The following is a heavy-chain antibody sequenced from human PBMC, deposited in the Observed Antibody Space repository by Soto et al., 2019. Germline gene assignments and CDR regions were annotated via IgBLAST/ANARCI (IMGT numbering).Heavy chain of an antibody. CDR2: INPNSGGT. J-gene: IGHJ4*02. CDR3: ARGMRIAAAGTNFDY. CDR1: GYTFTGYY. D-gene: IGHD6-13*01. Sequence: QVPLVQSGAEVKKPGASVKVSCKASGYTFTGYYMHWVRQAPGQGLEWMGWINPNSGGTNYAQKFQGWVTMTRDTSISTAYMELSRLRSDDTAVYYCARGMRIAAAGTNFDYWGQGTLVTVSS. V-gene: IGHV1-2*04.